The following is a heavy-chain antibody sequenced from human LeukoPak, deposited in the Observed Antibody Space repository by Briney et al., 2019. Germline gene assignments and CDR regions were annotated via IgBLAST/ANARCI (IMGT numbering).Heavy chain of an antibody. V-gene: IGHV3-74*01. CDR2: INGDGSST. J-gene: IGHJ4*02. D-gene: IGHD3-22*01. CDR1: GFTFSSYW. CDR3: ARGAYYYDSSGYSPSDY. Sequence: GGFLRLSCAASGFTFSSYWMHWVRQAPGKGLVWVSRINGDGSSTSYADSVKGRFTISRDNAKNTLYLQMNSLRAEDTAVYYCARGAYYYDSSGYSPSDYWGQGTLVTVSS.